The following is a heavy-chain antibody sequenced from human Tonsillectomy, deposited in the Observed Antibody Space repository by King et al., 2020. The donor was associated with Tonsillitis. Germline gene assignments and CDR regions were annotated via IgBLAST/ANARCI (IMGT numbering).Heavy chain of an antibody. J-gene: IGHJ4*02. CDR2: ISYDGSKK. D-gene: IGHD3-10*01. V-gene: IGHV3-30*18. Sequence: LQLVQSGGGVVQPGRSLRLSCVASGFTFSQYATHWVRQAPGKGLEWVAVISYDGSKKYYTDSVKGRFTISRDDSENTVYLQMNSLRTEDTSVYYCANSDGFYYFDHWGQGTLVAVSS. CDR3: ANSDGFYYFDH. CDR1: GFTFSQYA.